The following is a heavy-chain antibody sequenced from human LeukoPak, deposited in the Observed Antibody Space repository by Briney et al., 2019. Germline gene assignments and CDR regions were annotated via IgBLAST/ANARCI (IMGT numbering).Heavy chain of an antibody. CDR1: GGSISSSSYY. Sequence: NPSETLSLTCTVSGGSISSSSYYWGWIRQPPGKGLEWIGSIYYSGSTYYNPSLKSRVTISVYTSTNQFSLKLSSVTAADTAVYYCARHSVFSRGYGGISSGGYFDYWGQGTLVTVSS. J-gene: IGHJ4*02. D-gene: IGHD4-23*01. CDR2: IYYSGST. CDR3: ARHSVFSRGYGGISSGGYFDY. V-gene: IGHV4-39*01.